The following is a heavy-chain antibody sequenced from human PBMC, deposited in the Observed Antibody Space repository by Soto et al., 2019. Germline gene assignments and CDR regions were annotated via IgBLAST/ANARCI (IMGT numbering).Heavy chain of an antibody. D-gene: IGHD6-19*01. V-gene: IGHV3-49*01. Sequence: GGSLRLSCTASGFTFGDYAMSWFRQAPGKGLEWVGFIRSKAYGGTTEYTASVKGRFTISRDDSKSIAYLQMNSLKTEDTVVYYCTRDLRIAVAGYYYYMDVWGKGTTVSVSS. CDR2: IRSKAYGGTT. CDR3: TRDLRIAVAGYYYYMDV. J-gene: IGHJ6*03. CDR1: GFTFGDYA.